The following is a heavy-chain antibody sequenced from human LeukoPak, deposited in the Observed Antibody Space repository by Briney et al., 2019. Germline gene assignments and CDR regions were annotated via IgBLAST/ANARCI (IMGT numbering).Heavy chain of an antibody. Sequence: PGGSLRLSCAASGFTFSSYVMHWVRQAPGKGLEWVAVIWYDGSTKYYADSVKGRFTISRDNSRNTPYLQMNSLRAEDTAVYFCAKDEEGVDAFDIWGQGTMVTVSS. D-gene: IGHD3-10*01. V-gene: IGHV3-33*06. CDR2: IWYDGSTK. J-gene: IGHJ3*02. CDR3: AKDEEGVDAFDI. CDR1: GFTFSSYV.